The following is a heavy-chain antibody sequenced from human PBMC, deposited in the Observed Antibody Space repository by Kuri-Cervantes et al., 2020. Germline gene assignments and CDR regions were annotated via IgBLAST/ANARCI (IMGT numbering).Heavy chain of an antibody. CDR2: INGNGRDT. CDR3: AKGKMGSGWAIFDH. Sequence: GESLKISCAASGFTFSDYYMSWIRQVPGKGLEWISGINGNGRDTYSADSVKGRFTISRDNSKKTLYLQMNSLTVGDTAVYYCAKGKMGSGWAIFDHWGQGALVTVSS. V-gene: IGHV3-23*05. J-gene: IGHJ4*02. CDR1: GFTFSDYY. D-gene: IGHD6-19*01.